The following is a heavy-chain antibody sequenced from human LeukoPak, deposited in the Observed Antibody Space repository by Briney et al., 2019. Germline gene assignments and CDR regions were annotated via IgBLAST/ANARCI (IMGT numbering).Heavy chain of an antibody. J-gene: IGHJ5*02. D-gene: IGHD5-18*01. CDR2: MNPNSGNT. Sequence: GASVKVSCKASGYTFTSYDINWVRQATGQGLEWMGWMNPNSGNTSYAQKFQGRVTMTRNTSISTAYMELSSLRTEDTAMYYCARVRRRAYSYGHNWFDHWGQGTLVTVSS. V-gene: IGHV1-8*01. CDR3: ARVRRRAYSYGHNWFDH. CDR1: GYTFTSYD.